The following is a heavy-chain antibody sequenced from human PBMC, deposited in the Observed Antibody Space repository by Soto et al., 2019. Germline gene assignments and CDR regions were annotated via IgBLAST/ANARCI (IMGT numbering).Heavy chain of an antibody. J-gene: IGHJ5*02. D-gene: IGHD3-9*01. Sequence: SETLSLTCTVSGGSISSSSYYWGWIRQPPGKGLEWIGSIYYSGSTYYNPSLKSRVTISVDTSKNQFSLKLSSVTAADTAVYYCARHYDILTGYSNWFDPWGQGTLVTVSS. V-gene: IGHV4-39*01. CDR3: ARHYDILTGYSNWFDP. CDR2: IYYSGST. CDR1: GGSISSSSYY.